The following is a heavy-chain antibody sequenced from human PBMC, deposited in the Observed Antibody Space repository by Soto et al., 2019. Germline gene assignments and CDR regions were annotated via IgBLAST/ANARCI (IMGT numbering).Heavy chain of an antibody. CDR2: ISYDGSNK. D-gene: IGHD3-3*01. Sequence: PGGSLRLSCAASGFTFSSYAMHWVRQAPGKGLEWVAVISYDGSNKYYADSVKGRLTISRDNSKNTLYLQMNSLRAEDTAVYYCARVAVTIFGVVPEYYFDYWGQGTLVTVSS. V-gene: IGHV3-30-3*01. J-gene: IGHJ4*02. CDR1: GFTFSSYA. CDR3: ARVAVTIFGVVPEYYFDY.